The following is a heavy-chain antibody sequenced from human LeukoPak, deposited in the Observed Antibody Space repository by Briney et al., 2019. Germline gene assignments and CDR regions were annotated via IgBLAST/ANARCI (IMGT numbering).Heavy chain of an antibody. D-gene: IGHD6-19*01. CDR2: ISSSSSYI. CDR3: ARDRSDRLAVAGTSAFDY. Sequence: GGSLRLSCAASGFTFSSYSINWVRQAPGKGLEWVSSISSSSSYIYYADSVKGRFTISRDNAKNSLYLQMNSLRAEDTAVYYCARDRSDRLAVAGTSAFDYWGQGTLVTVSS. V-gene: IGHV3-21*01. J-gene: IGHJ4*02. CDR1: GFTFSSYS.